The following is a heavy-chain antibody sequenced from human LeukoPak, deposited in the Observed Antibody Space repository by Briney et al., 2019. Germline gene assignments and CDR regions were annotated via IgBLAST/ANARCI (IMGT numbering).Heavy chain of an antibody. D-gene: IGHD5-12*01. V-gene: IGHV4-59*01. J-gene: IGHJ3*02. CDR3: ASRWLQRDSDAFDI. CDR1: GGSISSYY. Sequence: SETLSLTCTVSGGSISSYYWSWIRQPPGKGLEWIGYIYYSGSTNYNPSLKSRVTISVDTSKNQFSLKLSSVTAADTAVYYCASRWLQRDSDAFDIWGQGTMVTVSS. CDR2: IYYSGST.